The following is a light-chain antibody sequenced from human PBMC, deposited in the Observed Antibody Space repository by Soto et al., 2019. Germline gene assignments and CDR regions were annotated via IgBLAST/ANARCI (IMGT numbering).Light chain of an antibody. V-gene: IGKV3-20*01. CDR2: QTS. J-gene: IGKJ1*01. CDR3: QQYGSSGT. Sequence: DIVLTQSPGTLSSFPGDGVTLSCRASQYINTRLAWYQHRPGQAPRLLIYQTSIRAAGIPARFSGSGSGTDFTLTISRLEPEDFAVYYCQQYGSSGTFGQGTKLDI. CDR1: QYINTR.